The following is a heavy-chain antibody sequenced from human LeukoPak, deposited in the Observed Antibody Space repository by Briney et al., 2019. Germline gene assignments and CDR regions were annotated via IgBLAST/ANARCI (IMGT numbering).Heavy chain of an antibody. CDR2: INTYNGNT. Sequence: ASVKVSCKASGYTFTTYGIIWVRQAPGQGLEWMGWINTYNGNTNYAQKLQGRVTMTTDTSTSTAYMDLRSLRSDDTAVYYCARDTVGTDYWGQGTLVTVSS. J-gene: IGHJ4*02. CDR1: GYTFTTYG. V-gene: IGHV1-18*01. D-gene: IGHD4-23*01. CDR3: ARDTVGTDY.